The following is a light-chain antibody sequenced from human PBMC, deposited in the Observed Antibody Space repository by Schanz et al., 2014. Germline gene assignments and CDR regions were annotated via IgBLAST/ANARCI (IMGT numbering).Light chain of an antibody. CDR2: DDS. CDR1: NIGSKN. J-gene: IGLJ3*02. Sequence: SYELTQPPSVSVAPGQTARVTCGGNNIGSKNVHWYQQRPGQAPLLVVYDDSDRPSGIPERFSGSNSGNTATLTISGLQTEDEADYYCCSYAGIYTAWVFGGGTKLTVL. V-gene: IGLV3-21*02. CDR3: CSYAGIYTAWV.